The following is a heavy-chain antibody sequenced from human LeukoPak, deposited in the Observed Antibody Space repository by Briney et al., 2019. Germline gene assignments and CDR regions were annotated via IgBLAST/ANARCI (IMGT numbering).Heavy chain of an antibody. CDR2: INHSGST. D-gene: IGHD3-9*01. J-gene: IGHJ6*03. CDR3: ARGIRYFDWLVYYYYMDV. V-gene: IGHV4-34*01. Sequence: SETLSLTCAVYGGSFSGYYWSWIRQPPGKGLEWIGEINHSGSTNYNPSLKSRVTISVDTSKNQFSLKLSSVTAADTAVYYCARGIRYFDWLVYYYYMDVWGKGTTVTISS. CDR1: GGSFSGYY.